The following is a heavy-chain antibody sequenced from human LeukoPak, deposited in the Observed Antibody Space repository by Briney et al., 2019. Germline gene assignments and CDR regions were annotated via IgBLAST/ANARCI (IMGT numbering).Heavy chain of an antibody. J-gene: IGHJ4*02. Sequence: ASVKVSCKASGYTFTSYGISWVRQAPGQGLEWMGWINTNTGNPTYAQGFTGRFVFSLDTSVSTAYLQISSLKAEDTAVYYCARGKESSDFDYWGQGTLVTVSS. CDR1: GYTFTSYG. V-gene: IGHV7-4-1*02. D-gene: IGHD3-16*02. CDR2: INTNTGNP. CDR3: ARGKESSDFDY.